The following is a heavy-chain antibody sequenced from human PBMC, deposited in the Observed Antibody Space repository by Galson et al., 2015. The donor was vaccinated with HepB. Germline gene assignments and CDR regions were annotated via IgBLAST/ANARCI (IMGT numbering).Heavy chain of an antibody. CDR3: ARAPPNLNTVYYYYFYAMDV. V-gene: IGHV3-30*04. Sequence: SLRLSCAASGFTFTSYSMDWVRQAPGKGLEWVAVISYDGNNKYYADSVRGRFTISGDNSKNTLYLQMDSLRAEDTAVYYCARAPPNLNTVYYYYFYAMDVWGQGTTVTVSS. J-gene: IGHJ6*02. CDR1: GFTFTSYS. D-gene: IGHD2-2*02. CDR2: ISYDGNNK.